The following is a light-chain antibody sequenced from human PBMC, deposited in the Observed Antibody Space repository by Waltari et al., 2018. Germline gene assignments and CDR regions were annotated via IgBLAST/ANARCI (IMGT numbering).Light chain of an antibody. V-gene: IGKV3-15*01. CDR2: GAS. J-gene: IGKJ2*01. Sequence: EIVMTQSPATLSVSPGERATLSCRASQRVSNKLARSQQKPGQAPRLLIYGASPRAAGITDRFSGSGSGTEFTLTISGLQSEDFAVYYCQQYDNWYTFGQGTKLEIK. CDR1: QRVSNK. CDR3: QQYDNWYT.